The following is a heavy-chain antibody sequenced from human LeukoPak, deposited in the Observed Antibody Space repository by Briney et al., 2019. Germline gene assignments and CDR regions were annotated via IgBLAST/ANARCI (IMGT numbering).Heavy chain of an antibody. CDR1: GDSINSGSYY. D-gene: IGHD6-13*01. Sequence: SETLSLTCTVSGDSINSGSYYWAWVRQPPGKRLEWIGSFYYNENTYYNPSLRSRVTISVDTSKNQFSLNLTSVTAADTAVYFCARWTLVGYMNCFDPWGQGTLVSVSS. CDR2: FYYNENT. V-gene: IGHV4-39*07. CDR3: ARWTLVGYMNCFDP. J-gene: IGHJ5*02.